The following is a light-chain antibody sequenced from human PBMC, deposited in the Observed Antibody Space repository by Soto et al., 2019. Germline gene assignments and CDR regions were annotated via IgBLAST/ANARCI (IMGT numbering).Light chain of an antibody. CDR3: QQYSSSRT. CDR2: GAS. V-gene: IGKV3-20*01. Sequence: EIVLTQSPGTLSLSPGERATLYFRASQSVSKNYLAWYQQKPGQAPRLLIYGASNRATGIPDRFSGSGSETDFTLTITRLEPEDFAVYYCQQYSSSRTFGQGTKVDI. CDR1: QSVSKNY. J-gene: IGKJ1*01.